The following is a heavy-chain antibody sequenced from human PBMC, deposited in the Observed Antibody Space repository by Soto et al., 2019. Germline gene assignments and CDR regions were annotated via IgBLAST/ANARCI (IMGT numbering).Heavy chain of an antibody. V-gene: IGHV3-48*02. J-gene: IGHJ4*02. CDR2: ISSSRSTI. CDR3: ARENWNDGGNFDY. Sequence: GGSLRLSCAASGFTFSSYSMNWVRQAPGKGLEWVSYISSSRSTIYYADSVKGRFTISRDNAKNSLYLQMNSLRDEDTAVYYCARENWNDGGNFDYWGQGTLVTVSS. D-gene: IGHD1-1*01. CDR1: GFTFSSYS.